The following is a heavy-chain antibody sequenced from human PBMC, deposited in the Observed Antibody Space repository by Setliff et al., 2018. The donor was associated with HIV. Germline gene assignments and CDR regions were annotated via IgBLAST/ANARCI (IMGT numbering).Heavy chain of an antibody. CDR2: VNHSGDA. V-gene: IGHV4-39*07. CDR3: ARDRWNHGIIIAVADWFDP. D-gene: IGHD6-19*01. Sequence: SETLSLTCTVSGGSINSRDYSWGWIRQVPEKGLEWIGEVNHSGDANYNPSLESRVTIWVDTSKNQFSLKMSSVTAADTAVYYCARDRWNHGIIIAVADWFDPWGQGTLVTVSS. CDR1: GGSINSRDYS. J-gene: IGHJ5*02.